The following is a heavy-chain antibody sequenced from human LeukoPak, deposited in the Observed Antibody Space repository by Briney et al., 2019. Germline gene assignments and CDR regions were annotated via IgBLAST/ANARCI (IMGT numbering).Heavy chain of an antibody. D-gene: IGHD2-2*02. CDR1: GYTFTSYG. CDR3: ARDQYQLLYSYHYYGMDV. Sequence: ASVKVSCKASGYTFTSYGISWVRQAPGQGLEWMGWISAYNGNTNYAQKLQGRVTMTTDTSTSTAYMELRSLRSDDTAVYYCARDQYQLLYSYHYYGMDVWGQGTTVTVSS. V-gene: IGHV1-18*01. J-gene: IGHJ6*02. CDR2: ISAYNGNT.